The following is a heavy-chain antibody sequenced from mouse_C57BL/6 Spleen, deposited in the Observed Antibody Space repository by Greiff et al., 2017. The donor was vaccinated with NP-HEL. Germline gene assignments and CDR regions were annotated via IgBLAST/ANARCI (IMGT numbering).Heavy chain of an antibody. CDR1: GYAFSSYW. J-gene: IGHJ2*01. Sequence: VQLQQSGAELVKPGASVKISCKASGYAFSSYWMNWVKQRPGKGLEWIGQIYPGDGDTNYNGKFKGKATLTADKSSGTAYMQLSSLTSEDSAVYVCARGGAYYYGSSSVDYWGQGTTLTVSS. V-gene: IGHV1-80*01. CDR2: IYPGDGDT. CDR3: ARGGAYYYGSSSVDY. D-gene: IGHD1-1*01.